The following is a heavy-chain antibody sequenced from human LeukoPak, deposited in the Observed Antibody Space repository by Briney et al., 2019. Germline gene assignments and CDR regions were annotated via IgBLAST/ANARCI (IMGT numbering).Heavy chain of an antibody. CDR3: AKGMTAGGRLYYFDY. V-gene: IGHV3-30*18. D-gene: IGHD2-21*02. CDR2: ISYDGSER. CDR1: GFTFSNSD. J-gene: IGHJ4*02. Sequence: GRSLRLSCAASGFTFSNSDMFWVRQAPGKGLEWVALISYDGSERYYADSVKGRFTVSRDNSKNSLDLQMNSLGAEDTAVYYCAKGMTAGGRLYYFDYWGQGALVTVSS.